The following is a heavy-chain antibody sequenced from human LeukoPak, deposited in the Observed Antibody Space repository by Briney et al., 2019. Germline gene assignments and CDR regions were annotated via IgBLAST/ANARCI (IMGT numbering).Heavy chain of an antibody. CDR2: IYHSGST. CDR1: GGSISSSNW. CDR3: ASAYGSGSYQTDY. D-gene: IGHD3-10*01. V-gene: IGHV4-4*02. Sequence: PSGTLSLTCAVSGGSISSSNWRSWVRQPPGKGLEWIGEIYHSGSTNYNPSLKSRVTISVDKSKNQFSLKLSSVTAADTAVYYCASAYGSGSYQTDYWGQGTLVTVSS. J-gene: IGHJ4*02.